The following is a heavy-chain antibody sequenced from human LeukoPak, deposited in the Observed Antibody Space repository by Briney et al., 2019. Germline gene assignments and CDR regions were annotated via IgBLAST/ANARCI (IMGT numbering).Heavy chain of an antibody. J-gene: IGHJ5*02. Sequence: SETLSLTCAVYGGSFSGYYWSWIRQPPGKGLEWIGEINHSGSTNYNPSLKSRVTISVDTSKNQFSLKLSSVTAADTAVYYCASDYYGSGSYYNHWSQGTLVTVSS. CDR1: GGSFSGYY. D-gene: IGHD3-10*01. V-gene: IGHV4-34*01. CDR3: ASDYYGSGSYYNH. CDR2: INHSGST.